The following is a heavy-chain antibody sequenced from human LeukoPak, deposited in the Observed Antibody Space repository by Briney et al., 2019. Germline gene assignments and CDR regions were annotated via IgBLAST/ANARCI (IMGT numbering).Heavy chain of an antibody. CDR3: ARGRRRGSSPRYYFDY. V-gene: IGHV4-38-2*02. CDR1: GYSISSGYY. D-gene: IGHD6-6*01. J-gene: IGHJ4*02. CDR2: IYHSGST. Sequence: SETLSLTCTVSGYSISSGYYWGWIRQPPGKGLEWIGSIYHSGSTYYNPSLKSRVTISVDTSKNQFSLKLSSVTAADTAVYYCARGRRRGSSPRYYFDYWGQGTLVTVSS.